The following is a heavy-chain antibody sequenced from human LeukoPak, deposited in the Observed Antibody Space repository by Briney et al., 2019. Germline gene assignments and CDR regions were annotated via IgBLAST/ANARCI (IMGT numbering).Heavy chain of an antibody. CDR3: AKGSYYDSSGSFYFDY. CDR2: ISGSGDNT. V-gene: IGHV3-23*01. D-gene: IGHD3-22*01. J-gene: IGHJ4*02. Sequence: PGRSLRLSCAASGFTFRNYGMYWVRQAPGKGLEWVSGISGSGDNTYYADSVKGRFTISRDNSKNTLYVQVNSLGTEDTAAYYCAKGSYYDSSGSFYFDYWGQGTLVTVSS. CDR1: GFTFRNYG.